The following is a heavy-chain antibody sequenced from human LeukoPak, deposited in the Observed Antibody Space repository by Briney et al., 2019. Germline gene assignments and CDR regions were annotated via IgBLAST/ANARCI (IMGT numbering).Heavy chain of an antibody. V-gene: IGHV3-23*01. Sequence: GGSLRLSCAASGFTFSSYAMSWVRQAPGKGLEWVSGISGSGGSTYYADSVKGRFTISRDNSKSTLYLQMNSLRAEDTAVYYCAKGTGTTKGSFYYAMDVWGQGTTVTVSS. CDR1: GFTFSSYA. CDR3: AKGTGTTKGSFYYAMDV. J-gene: IGHJ6*02. D-gene: IGHD1-1*01. CDR2: ISGSGGST.